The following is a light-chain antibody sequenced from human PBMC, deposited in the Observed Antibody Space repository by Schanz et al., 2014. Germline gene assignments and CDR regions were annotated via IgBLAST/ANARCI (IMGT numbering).Light chain of an antibody. CDR3: SSHAGSKVV. V-gene: IGLV2-8*01. CDR1: SSDVGGYNY. Sequence: QSALTQPASVSGSPGQSITISCTGTSSDVGGYNYVSWYQQHPGKAPKLMIYEVSKRPSGVPDRFSGSKSGNTASLTVSGLQAEDEADYYCSSHAGSKVVFGGGTKLTVL. J-gene: IGLJ2*01. CDR2: EVS.